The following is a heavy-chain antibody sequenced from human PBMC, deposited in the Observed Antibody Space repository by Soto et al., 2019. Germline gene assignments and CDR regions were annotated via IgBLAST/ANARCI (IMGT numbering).Heavy chain of an antibody. V-gene: IGHV4-31*03. CDR1: GGSISSGDYY. CDR3: ARALRYCTSTSCSPWSFFDY. D-gene: IGHD2-2*01. CDR2: IYYSGGT. J-gene: IGHJ4*02. Sequence: TLSLTCTVSGGSISSGDYYWSWIRQHPGKGLEWIGYIYYSGGTYYNPSLKSRLTISIDTSKNQFSLKLTSVTAADTAVYYCARALRYCTSTSCSPWSFFDYWGQGTLVTVSS.